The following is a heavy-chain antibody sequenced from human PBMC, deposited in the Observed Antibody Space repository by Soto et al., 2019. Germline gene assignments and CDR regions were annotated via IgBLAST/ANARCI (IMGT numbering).Heavy chain of an antibody. J-gene: IGHJ3*02. CDR1: GYTFTGYY. D-gene: IGHD1-26*01. V-gene: IGHV1-2*02. CDR3: ARDFYSGSYYAFDI. Sequence: ASVKVSCKASGYTFTGYYMHWVRQAPGQGLEWMGWINPSSGGTNYAQKFQGRVTMTRDTSISTAYMELSRLRSDDTAVYYCARDFYSGSYYAFDIWGQGTMVTVSS. CDR2: INPSSGGT.